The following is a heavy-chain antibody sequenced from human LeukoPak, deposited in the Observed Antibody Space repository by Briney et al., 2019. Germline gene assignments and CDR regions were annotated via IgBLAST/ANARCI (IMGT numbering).Heavy chain of an antibody. J-gene: IGHJ3*02. CDR2: ISDSGGST. CDR1: KFTFSSYT. Sequence: GGSLRLSCAASKFTFSSYTMNWVRQAPGKGLEWVSSISDSGGSTYYADSVQGRFTISRDNSKNTLYLQMNSLRVEDTAFYYCARGGLGSAFDIWGQGTMVTVSS. CDR3: ARGGLGSAFDI. D-gene: IGHD6-6*01. V-gene: IGHV3-23*01.